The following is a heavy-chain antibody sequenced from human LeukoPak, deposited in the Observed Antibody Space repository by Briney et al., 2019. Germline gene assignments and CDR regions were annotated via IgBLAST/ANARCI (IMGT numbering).Heavy chain of an antibody. D-gene: IGHD1-7*01. CDR3: AETNTQDWFDP. CDR2: NNDSGST. V-gene: IGHV4-34*01. CDR1: GGSFGGHY. Sequence: SETLSLTCGVYGGSFGGHYWSWIRQPPGKGLEWIGENNDSGSTNYNPSLKSRVTISVDTSKNYFSLKLRSVTAADTAVYYCAETNTQDWFDPWGQGTLVTVSS. J-gene: IGHJ5*02.